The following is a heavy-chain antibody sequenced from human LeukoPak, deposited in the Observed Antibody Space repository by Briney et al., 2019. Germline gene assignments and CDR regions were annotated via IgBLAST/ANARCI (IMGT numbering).Heavy chain of an antibody. D-gene: IGHD6-19*01. V-gene: IGHV1-2*02. CDR1: GYTFTDVY. J-gene: IGHJ4*02. Sequence: ASLKVSCKASGYTFTDVYIHWVRQAPGQGLGWMGWINPRSGGTSYAQKFQGRVTMTRDTSISTAYMELNSLRSEDTAVYYCARDSYIGYSSGRYSGYWGQGALVTVSS. CDR3: ARDSYIGYSSGRYSGY. CDR2: INPRSGGT.